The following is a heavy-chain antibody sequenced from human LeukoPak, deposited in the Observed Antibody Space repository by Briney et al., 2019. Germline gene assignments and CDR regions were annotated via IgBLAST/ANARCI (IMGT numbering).Heavy chain of an antibody. V-gene: IGHV1-8*01. D-gene: IGHD3-3*01. CDR1: GYTFTSYD. J-gene: IGHJ4*02. CDR2: MNPNSGNT. Sequence: ASVKVSCKASGYTFTSYDINWVRQATGQGLEWMGWMNPNSGNTGYAQKFQGRVTMTRNTSISTAYMELSSLRSEDTAVYYCARRYYDFWSGYQWGWSESPLPYYFDYWGQGTLVTVSS. CDR3: ARRYYDFWSGYQWGWSESPLPYYFDY.